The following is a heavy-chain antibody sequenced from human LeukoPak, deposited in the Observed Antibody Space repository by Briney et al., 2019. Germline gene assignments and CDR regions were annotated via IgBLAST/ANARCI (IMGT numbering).Heavy chain of an antibody. CDR2: IYSGGGT. D-gene: IGHD3-10*02. J-gene: IGHJ4*02. CDR3: AREMFGEGNY. Sequence: GGSLGLSCAASGFTVSSNYMSWVRQAAGKGLEWVSVIYSGGGTYYADSVKGRFTISRDNSKNTLYLQMNSLRAEDTAVYYCAREMFGEGNYWGQGTLVTVSS. V-gene: IGHV3-66*01. CDR1: GFTVSSNY.